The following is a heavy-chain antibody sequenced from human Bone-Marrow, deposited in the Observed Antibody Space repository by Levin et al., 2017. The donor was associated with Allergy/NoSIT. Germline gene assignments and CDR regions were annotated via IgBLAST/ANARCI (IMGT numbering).Heavy chain of an antibody. Sequence: GESLKISCAASGFIFSNYDMHWVRQATGKGLEWVSSITTAGDTYYSASVKGRFTVSRENAKGSLFLQMNTLRGGDTAVYYCARAGPYTSGNFLYYLYNMDVWGQGTTVTVSS. CDR1: GFIFSNYD. CDR2: ITTAGDT. D-gene: IGHD3-10*01. CDR3: ARAGPYTSGNFLYYLYNMDV. V-gene: IGHV3-13*01. J-gene: IGHJ6*02.